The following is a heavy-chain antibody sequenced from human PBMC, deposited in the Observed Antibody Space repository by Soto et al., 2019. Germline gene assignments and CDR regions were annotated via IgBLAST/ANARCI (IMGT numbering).Heavy chain of an antibody. CDR3: ASREYSSSLGVYYYYGMDV. D-gene: IGHD6-6*01. Sequence: LSLTCTVSGGSISSYYWSWIRQPPGKGLEWIGYIYYSGSTNYNPSLKSRVTISVDTSKNQFSLKLSSVTAADTAVYYCASREYSSSLGVYYYYGMDVWGQGTTVTVSS. CDR1: GGSISSYY. V-gene: IGHV4-59*01. CDR2: IYYSGST. J-gene: IGHJ6*02.